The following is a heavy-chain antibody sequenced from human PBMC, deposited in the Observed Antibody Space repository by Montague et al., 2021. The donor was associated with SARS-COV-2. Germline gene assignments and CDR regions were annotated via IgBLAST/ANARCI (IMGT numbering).Heavy chain of an antibody. Sequence: SEPLSLTCSVSGGSTSNYYWTWIRQSPGKGLQWIGYIFYTGSTKFNPSLKSRVSMSLDTSKNHFSLRLSAVTAADTARYYCARAQNICFIANCVNYFDLWGLGALVTVSS. V-gene: IGHV4-59*01. D-gene: IGHD2-15*01. CDR2: IFYTGST. J-gene: IGHJ4*02. CDR3: ARAQNICFIANCVNYFDL. CDR1: GGSTSNYY.